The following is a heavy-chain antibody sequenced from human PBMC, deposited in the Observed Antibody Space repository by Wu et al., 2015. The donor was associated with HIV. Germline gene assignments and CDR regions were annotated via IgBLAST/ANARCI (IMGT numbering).Heavy chain of an antibody. Sequence: QVQLVQSGPEVKKPGSSVKVSCKASGGTFSNYAISWVRQAPGQGLEWMGGIIPVFGTGNYAQKFQGRVTITADESATTAYMELSSLRSEDTAVYYCARDRGPGGSAEYFQHWGQGTLVTVSS. V-gene: IGHV1-69*12. D-gene: IGHD3-10*01. CDR3: ARDRGPGGSAEYFQH. J-gene: IGHJ1*01. CDR1: GGTFSNYA. CDR2: IIPVFGTG.